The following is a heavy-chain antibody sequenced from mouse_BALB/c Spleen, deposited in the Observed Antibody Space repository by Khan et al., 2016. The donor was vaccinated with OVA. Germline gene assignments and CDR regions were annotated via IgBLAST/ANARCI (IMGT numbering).Heavy chain of an antibody. J-gene: IGHJ2*01. D-gene: IGHD3-3*01. CDR2: IYPGSGSS. CDR1: GYTFTDYL. V-gene: IGHV1-77*01. Sequence: VQLQQSGPELVKPGASVKISCKASGYTFTDYLISWVKQRTGQGLEWIGEIYPGSGSSYYNEKFKGKATLTADKSSNTAFMQLSSLTSEDSAVDFCAREGDRGGMFDYWGQGTALTVSS. CDR3: AREGDRGGMFDY.